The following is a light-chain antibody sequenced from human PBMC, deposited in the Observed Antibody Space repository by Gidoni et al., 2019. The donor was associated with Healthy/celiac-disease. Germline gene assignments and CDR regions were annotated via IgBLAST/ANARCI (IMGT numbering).Light chain of an antibody. J-gene: IGKJ1*01. V-gene: IGKV1-5*03. Sequence: DIKMTPSPSTLSESVGDRGTITCRASQSISSWLAWYQQKPGKAPKLLLYKASSLESGVPSRFSGSGSGTEFTLTISSLQPDDFATYYCQQYLGTFXQXTKVEIK. CDR3: QQYLGT. CDR2: KAS. CDR1: QSISSW.